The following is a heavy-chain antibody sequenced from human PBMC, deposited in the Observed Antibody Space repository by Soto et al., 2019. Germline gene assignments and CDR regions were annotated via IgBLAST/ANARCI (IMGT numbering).Heavy chain of an antibody. D-gene: IGHD6-13*01. V-gene: IGHV1-2*02. CDR3: ARDQQQLDYLPY. CDR2: INPNSGVT. J-gene: IGHJ4*02. CDR1: GYIFTGYY. Sequence: ASVKVSCKASGYIFTGYYMHWVRQTPGQGLEWMGWINPNSGVTKYAQKFQGRVIMARDTSMNTAYMELSGLRSDDTAVYYCARDQQQLDYLPYWGQGPLVTVSS.